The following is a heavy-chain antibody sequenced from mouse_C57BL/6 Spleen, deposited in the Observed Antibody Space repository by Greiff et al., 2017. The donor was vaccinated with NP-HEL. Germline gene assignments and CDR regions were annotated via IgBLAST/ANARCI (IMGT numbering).Heavy chain of an antibody. V-gene: IGHV1-5*01. CDR1: GYTFTSYW. CDR3: TSITTVVAKYIDV. J-gene: IGHJ1*03. Sequence: VQLQQSGTVLARPGASVKMSCKTSGYTFTSYWMHWVKQRPGQGLEWIGAIYPGNSDTSYNQKFKGKAKLTAVTSASTAYMELSSLTNEDSAVYYCTSITTVVAKYIDVWGTGTTVTVSS. D-gene: IGHD1-1*01. CDR2: IYPGNSDT.